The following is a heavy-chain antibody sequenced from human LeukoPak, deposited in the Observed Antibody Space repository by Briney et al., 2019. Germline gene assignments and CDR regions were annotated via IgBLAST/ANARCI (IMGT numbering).Heavy chain of an antibody. CDR3: SLGYYYYMDV. CDR1: GFTFSSYG. CDR2: ISYDGSNK. J-gene: IGHJ6*03. V-gene: IGHV3-30*03. Sequence: GGSLGLSCAASGFTFSSYGMHWVRQAPGKGLEWVAVISYDGSNKYYADSVKGRFTISRDNSKNTLYLQMNSLRAEDTAVYYSSLGYYYYMDVWGKGTTVTVSS.